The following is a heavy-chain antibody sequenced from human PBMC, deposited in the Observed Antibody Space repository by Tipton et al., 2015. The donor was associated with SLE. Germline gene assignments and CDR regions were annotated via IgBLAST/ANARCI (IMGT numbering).Heavy chain of an antibody. CDR3: ARNKAVAGTVIEY. CDR1: AFTFSSCA. D-gene: IGHD6-19*01. V-gene: IGHV3-11*01. CDR2: ITSSGSTI. J-gene: IGHJ4*02. Sequence: SLRLSCAASAFTFSSCAMSWVRQAPGKGLEWVSYITSSGSTISYTESVKGRFSVSRDNAKNSLYLQMNSLRAEDTALYYCARNKAVAGTVIEYWGPGTLVTVSS.